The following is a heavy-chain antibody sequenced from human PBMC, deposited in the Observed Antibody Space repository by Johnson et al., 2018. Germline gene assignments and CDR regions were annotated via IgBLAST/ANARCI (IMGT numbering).Heavy chain of an antibody. Sequence: VQLVESGGGLVQPGGSLRLSCAASGFTFSSYWMSWVRQAPGKGLELVANIKQDGSEKYYVDSVKGRFTISRDNAKNSLYLQMNSLRAEDTAVYYCTRDLTVVNDAFEIWGQGTMVTVSS. J-gene: IGHJ3*02. CDR1: GFTFSSYW. V-gene: IGHV3-7*01. CDR2: IKQDGSEK. CDR3: TRDLTVVNDAFEI. D-gene: IGHD4-23*01.